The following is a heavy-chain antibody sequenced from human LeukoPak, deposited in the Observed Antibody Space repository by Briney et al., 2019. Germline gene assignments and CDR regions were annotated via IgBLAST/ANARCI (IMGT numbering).Heavy chain of an antibody. J-gene: IGHJ6*03. V-gene: IGHV1-69*06. CDR3: ASPPVPQAAAITPGYFYYYMDV. D-gene: IGHD6-13*01. CDR2: IIPIFGTA. CDR1: GYTFTSYA. Sequence: GASVKVSCKASGYTFTSYAMNWVRQAPGQGLEWMGGIIPIFGTANYAQKFQGRVTITADKSSTTVYMELSSLRSEDTAVYYCASPPVPQAAAITPGYFYYYMDVWGKGTTVTVSS.